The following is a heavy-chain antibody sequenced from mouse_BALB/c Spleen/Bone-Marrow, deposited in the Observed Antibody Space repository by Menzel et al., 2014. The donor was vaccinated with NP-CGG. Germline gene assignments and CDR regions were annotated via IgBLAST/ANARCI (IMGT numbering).Heavy chain of an antibody. CDR2: ISSGGGST. CDR3: ARHEDGYYDAMDY. V-gene: IGHV5-12-1*01. Sequence: DVHLVESGGGLVKPGGSLKLSCAASGFAFSSYDMSWVHQTPEKRLEWVAYISSGGGSTYYPDTVKGRFTISRDNAKNTLYLQMISLKSEDTAMYYCARHEDGYYDAMDYWGQGTSGTGSS. J-gene: IGHJ4*01. D-gene: IGHD2-3*01. CDR1: GFAFSSYD.